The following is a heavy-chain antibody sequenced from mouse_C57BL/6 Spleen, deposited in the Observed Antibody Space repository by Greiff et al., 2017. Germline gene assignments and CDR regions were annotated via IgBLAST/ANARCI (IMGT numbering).Heavy chain of an antibody. CDR3: ARDGSRDFDY. CDR1: GYTFTSYW. V-gene: IGHV1-52*01. D-gene: IGHD1-1*01. CDR2: IDPSDSET. Sequence: QVQLQQPGAELVRPGSSVKLSCKASGYTFTSYWMHWVKQGPIQGLEWIGNIDPSDSETHYNQKFKDKATLTVYKSSSTAYMQLSSLTSEDSAVYYCARDGSRDFDYWGQGTTLTVSS. J-gene: IGHJ2*01.